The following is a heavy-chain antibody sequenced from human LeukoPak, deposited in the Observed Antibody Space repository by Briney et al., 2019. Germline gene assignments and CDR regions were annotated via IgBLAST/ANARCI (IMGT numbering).Heavy chain of an antibody. D-gene: IGHD3-10*01. J-gene: IGHJ6*02. CDR2: ISTTGSTI. Sequence: PGRSLRLSCAASGFIFSSYEMNWVRQAPGKGPEWVSYISTTGSTIYYADSVKGRFTISRDNAKNSLFPQMDSLRAEDTAVYYGARGSDGRGVTYYYYYAMDVWGQGTTVTVSS. V-gene: IGHV3-48*03. CDR1: GFIFSSYE. CDR3: ARGSDGRGVTYYYYYAMDV.